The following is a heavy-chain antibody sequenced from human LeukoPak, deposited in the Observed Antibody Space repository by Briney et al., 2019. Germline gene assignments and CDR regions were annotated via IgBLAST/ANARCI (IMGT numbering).Heavy chain of an antibody. Sequence: ASETLSLTCAVYGGSFSGYYWSWIRQPPGKGLEWIGEINHSGSTNYNPSLKSRVTISVDTSKNQFSLKLSSVTAADTAVYYCARGSSYGDYPLDYWGQGTLVTVSS. CDR2: INHSGST. CDR3: ARGSSYGDYPLDY. CDR1: GGSFSGYY. D-gene: IGHD4-17*01. V-gene: IGHV4-34*01. J-gene: IGHJ4*02.